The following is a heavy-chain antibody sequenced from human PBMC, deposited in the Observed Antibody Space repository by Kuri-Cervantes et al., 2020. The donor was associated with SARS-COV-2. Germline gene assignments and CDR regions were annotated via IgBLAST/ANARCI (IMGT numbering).Heavy chain of an antibody. CDR3: ARIAVVISDAFDI. CDR1: GGSISSGSYY. CDR2: INYIGST. J-gene: IGHJ3*02. V-gene: IGHV4-39*01. Sequence: SETLSLTCNVPGGSISSGSYYWGWIRQPPGKGLEWIANINYIGSTYSNPFLKSRLTISVDTSTNRFSLKLNSVTAADTAVYYCARIAVVISDAFDIWGQGTVVTVSS. D-gene: IGHD3-22*01.